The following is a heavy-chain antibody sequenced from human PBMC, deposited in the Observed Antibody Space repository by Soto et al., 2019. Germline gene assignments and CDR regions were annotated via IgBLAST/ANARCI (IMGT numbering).Heavy chain of an antibody. CDR3: TLSIITAAGTDAFEL. D-gene: IGHD6-13*01. CDR1: GYTFTSYY. J-gene: IGHJ3*01. V-gene: IGHV1-46*03. CDR2: ISPSSGGT. Sequence: QVQLVQSGAEVKKPGASVRVSCKASGYTFTSYYIHWVRQAPGHGPEWMGMISPSSGGTDYAQKFQGRVTMTRDTSTSSVYMELSRLRSEDTAVYYCTLSIITAAGTDAFELRGQWTLVTVSS.